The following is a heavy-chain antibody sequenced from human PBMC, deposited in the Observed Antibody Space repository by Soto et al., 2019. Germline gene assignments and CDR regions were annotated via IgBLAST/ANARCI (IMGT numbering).Heavy chain of an antibody. J-gene: IGHJ4*01. CDR2: VSAYNVER. CDR1: GYTFTNYG. D-gene: IGHD6-6*01. CDR3: SRGTSIPAAGDY. Sequence: QVQLVQSGAEVKKPGASVKVSCKASGYTFTNYGINWVRQAPGQGLEWLGWVSAYNVERRYAQRVQARVIMTTDTSTTTAYMELRSLRSDDTAVDYCSRGTSIPAAGDYWGQGTLVTVYS. V-gene: IGHV1-18*01.